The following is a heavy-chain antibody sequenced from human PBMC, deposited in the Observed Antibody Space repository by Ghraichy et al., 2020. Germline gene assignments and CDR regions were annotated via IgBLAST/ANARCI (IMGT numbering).Heavy chain of an antibody. Sequence: ASVKVSCKASGYTFTGYYMHWVRQAPGQGLEWMGWINPNSGGTNCAQKFQDWVTMTRDTSISTAYMELSRLRSDDTAVYYCARGYCGSTSCYYYYGMDVWGQGTTVTVSS. V-gene: IGHV1-2*04. D-gene: IGHD2-2*01. CDR1: GYTFTGYY. CDR3: ARGYCGSTSCYYYYGMDV. CDR2: INPNSGGT. J-gene: IGHJ6*02.